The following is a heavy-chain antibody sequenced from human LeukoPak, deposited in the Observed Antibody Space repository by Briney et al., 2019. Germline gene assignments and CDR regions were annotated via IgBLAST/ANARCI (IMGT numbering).Heavy chain of an antibody. CDR3: AKAGIAVPATPEY. D-gene: IGHD6-19*01. CDR2: ISSGGGTT. Sequence: GGSLRLSCAASGFTFSSYTMNWVRQAPGKGLEWVSVISSGGGTTYYSDSVKGRFIISRDNSGNTLYLQMNSLRADDTGVYYCAKAGIAVPATPEYCGQGTQVTVSS. V-gene: IGHV3-23*01. J-gene: IGHJ4*02. CDR1: GFTFSSYT.